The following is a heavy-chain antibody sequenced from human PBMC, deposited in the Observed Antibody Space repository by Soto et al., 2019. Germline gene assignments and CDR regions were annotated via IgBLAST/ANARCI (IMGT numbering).Heavy chain of an antibody. D-gene: IGHD5-18*01. V-gene: IGHV3-11*04. J-gene: IGHJ6*02. CDR3: ARDRGIQLWFSYYYYGMDV. CDR1: GFTFSDYY. CDR2: ISGNGEII. Sequence: GGSLRLSCAASGFTFSDYYIHWIRRAPGKGLEWISYISGNGEIIQYAASARGRFTISRDNSKNTLYLQMNSLRAEDTAVYYCARDRGIQLWFSYYYYGMDVWDQGTTVTVSS.